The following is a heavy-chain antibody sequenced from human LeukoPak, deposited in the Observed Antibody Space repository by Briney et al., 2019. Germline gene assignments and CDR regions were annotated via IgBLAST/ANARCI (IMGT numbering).Heavy chain of an antibody. D-gene: IGHD2-8*01. V-gene: IGHV3-33*01. CDR2: IRYDGGNK. CDR1: GFTFSNYD. Sequence: GGSLRLSCAVSGFTFSNYDMHWVRQAPGKGLEWVSVIRYDGGNKYYAESVKGRFTISRDSSKNTRYLQMNTLRAEDTAVYYCARDPGGVVYFDYWGQGTLVTVSS. J-gene: IGHJ4*02. CDR3: ARDPGGVVYFDY.